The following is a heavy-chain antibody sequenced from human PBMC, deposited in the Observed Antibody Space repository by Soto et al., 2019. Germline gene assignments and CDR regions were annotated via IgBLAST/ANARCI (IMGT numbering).Heavy chain of an antibody. CDR2: INHSGST. D-gene: IGHD5-18*01. J-gene: IGHJ4*02. CDR3: ARGRSYGPIDY. CDR1: GGSFSGYY. V-gene: IGHV4-34*01. Sequence: SETLSLTCAVYGGSFSGYYWSWIRQPPGKGLEWIGEINHSGSTNYNPSLKRRVTISVDTSKNQFSLKLSSVTAADTAVYYCARGRSYGPIDYWGQGTLVT.